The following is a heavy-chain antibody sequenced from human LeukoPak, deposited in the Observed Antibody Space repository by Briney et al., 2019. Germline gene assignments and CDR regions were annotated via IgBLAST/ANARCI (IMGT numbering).Heavy chain of an antibody. J-gene: IGHJ4*02. CDR3: ARDSSSSYDY. Sequence: SGTPSPTLAVYGGVFSGYYWSWIRPPPRKGPEWIGEINHSGSTNYNPSLKSRVTISVDTSKNQFSLKLSSVTAADTAVYYCARDSSSSYDYWGQGTLVTVSS. D-gene: IGHD6-6*01. CDR2: INHSGST. CDR1: GGVFSGYY. V-gene: IGHV4-34*01.